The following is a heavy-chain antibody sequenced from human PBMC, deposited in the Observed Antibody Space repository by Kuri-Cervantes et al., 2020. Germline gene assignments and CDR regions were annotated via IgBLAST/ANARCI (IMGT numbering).Heavy chain of an antibody. CDR1: GGSISSYY. CDR3: ARVRGYSYGPFDY. J-gene: IGHJ4*02. Sequence: SETLSLTCTASGGSISSYYWSWIRQPPGKGLEWIGYIYYSGSTNYNPSLKSRVTISVDTSKNQFSLKLSSVTAADTAVYYCARVRGYSYGPFDYWGQGTLVTVSS. D-gene: IGHD5-18*01. CDR2: IYYSGST. V-gene: IGHV4-59*12.